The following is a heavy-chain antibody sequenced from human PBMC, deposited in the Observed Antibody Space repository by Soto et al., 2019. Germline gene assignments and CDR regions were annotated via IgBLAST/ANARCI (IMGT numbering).Heavy chain of an antibody. Sequence: SVKVSCKASGGTFSRNTVSWVRQAPGQGLEWMGGIMPIFGSANYAQKFRGRVTITADENTRTVYMEMSSLRSEDTAVYYCARKFDSAPSGYYYAYWGQGTLVTVSS. J-gene: IGHJ4*02. CDR2: IMPIFGSA. CDR1: GGTFSRNT. CDR3: ARKFDSAPSGYYYAY. D-gene: IGHD3-22*01. V-gene: IGHV1-69*13.